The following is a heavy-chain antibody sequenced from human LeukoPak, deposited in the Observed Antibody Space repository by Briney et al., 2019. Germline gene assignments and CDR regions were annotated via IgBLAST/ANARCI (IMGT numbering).Heavy chain of an antibody. Sequence: GGSLRLSCAASGFNVSNNYMTWVRQAPGKRLEWVSLIYSSGSTYYADSVKGRFTISRDNSKNTLYLQVNSLRAEDTAVYYCARRGDGGRSFDYWGQGTLVTVSS. J-gene: IGHJ4*02. D-gene: IGHD4-23*01. CDR1: GFNVSNNY. CDR3: ARRGDGGRSFDY. CDR2: IYSSGST. V-gene: IGHV3-53*01.